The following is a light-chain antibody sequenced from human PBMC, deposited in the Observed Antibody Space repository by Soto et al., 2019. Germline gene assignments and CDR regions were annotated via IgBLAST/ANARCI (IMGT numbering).Light chain of an antibody. CDR2: AAS. J-gene: IGKJ5*01. CDR3: QQNYNTPPIT. CDR1: QTISSW. V-gene: IGKV1-5*01. Sequence: IHMTQSPSTLSGSKGDRVTITCRASQTISSWLAWYQQKPGKAPKLLIYAASTLQSGFPPRFSGSGSGTDFTLTISSLQPEDFATYYCQQNYNTPPITFGQGTRLEIK.